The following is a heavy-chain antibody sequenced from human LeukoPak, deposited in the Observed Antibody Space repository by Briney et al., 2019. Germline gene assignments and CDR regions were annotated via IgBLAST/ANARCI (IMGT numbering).Heavy chain of an antibody. V-gene: IGHV4-30-4*08. D-gene: IGHD5-18*01. CDR1: GGSISSGDYY. CDR3: ARAALQLWLHPDY. CDR2: IYHSGST. J-gene: IGHJ4*02. Sequence: PSETLSLTCTGSGGSISSGDYYWRWIRQPLGKGLEWIGYIYHSGSTYYYPSLKSRVTISVETSKNQFCLKLSSVTAADTAVYYCARAALQLWLHPDYWGQGTLVTVSS.